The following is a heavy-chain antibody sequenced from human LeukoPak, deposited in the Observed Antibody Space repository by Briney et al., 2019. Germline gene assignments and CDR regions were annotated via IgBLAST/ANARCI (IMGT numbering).Heavy chain of an antibody. J-gene: IGHJ4*02. Sequence: TGGSLRLSCAASGFTFSSYAMHWVRQAPGKGLEWVAVISYDGSNKYYADSVKGRFTISRDNSKNTLYLQMNSLRAEDTAVYYCARVLRDGFHFDYWGQGTLVTVSS. CDR2: ISYDGSNK. CDR3: ARVLRDGFHFDY. V-gene: IGHV3-30-3*01. D-gene: IGHD5-24*01. CDR1: GFTFSSYA.